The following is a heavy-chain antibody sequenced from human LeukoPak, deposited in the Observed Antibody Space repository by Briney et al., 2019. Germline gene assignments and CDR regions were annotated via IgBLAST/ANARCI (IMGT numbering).Heavy chain of an antibody. V-gene: IGHV3-49*04. J-gene: IGHJ6*03. CDR2: IRSKAYGGTT. CDR1: GFTFGDYA. CDR3: TRDRMSVVRGVVSRRYYYYMDV. D-gene: IGHD3-10*01. Sequence: PGGSLRLSCTASGFTFGDYAMSWVCQAPGKGLEWVGFIRSKAYGGTTEYAASVKGRFTISRDDSKSIAYLQMNSLKTEDTAVYYCTRDRMSVVRGVVSRRYYYYMDVWGKGTTVTISS.